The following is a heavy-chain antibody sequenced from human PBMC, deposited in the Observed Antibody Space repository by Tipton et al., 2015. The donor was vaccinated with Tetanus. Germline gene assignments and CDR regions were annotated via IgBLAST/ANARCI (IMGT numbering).Heavy chain of an antibody. J-gene: IGHJ4*02. Sequence: SLRLSCVAPGLSFSSYTMSWVRQAPGKGLEWVATMKQDGSEIKYVDSVTGRFTISRDNAKNSLYLQLNSLRAEDTAVYYCVRGGMMYADYWGQGTLVTVSS. CDR1: GLSFSSYT. CDR2: MKQDGSEI. D-gene: IGHD2-8*01. V-gene: IGHV3-7*03. CDR3: VRGGMMYADY.